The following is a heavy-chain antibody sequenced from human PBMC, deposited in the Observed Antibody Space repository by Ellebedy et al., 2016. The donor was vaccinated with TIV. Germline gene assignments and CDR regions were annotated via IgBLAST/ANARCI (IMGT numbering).Heavy chain of an antibody. D-gene: IGHD1-1*01. J-gene: IGHJ4*02. CDR3: ARSTRIGTTGAYFDN. CDR2: ISCDGSKK. V-gene: IGHV3-30*03. Sequence: GGSLRLSXAASGFTFSNYGMNWVRQAPGKGLQWVAVISCDGSKKYYDDSLKGRFTISRDTSKNTLYLQMNSLRPEDTAVYYCARSTRIGTTGAYFDNWGQGTLVTVSS. CDR1: GFTFSNYG.